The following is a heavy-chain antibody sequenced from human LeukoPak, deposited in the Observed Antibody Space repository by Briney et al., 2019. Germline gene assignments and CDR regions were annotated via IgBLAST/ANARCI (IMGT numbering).Heavy chain of an antibody. V-gene: IGHV3-21*01. CDR2: ISSSSSYI. J-gene: IGHJ4*02. D-gene: IGHD6-6*01. CDR1: GFTFGDYA. Sequence: GGSLRLSCTASGFTFGDYAMTWVRQAPGKGLEWVSSISSSSSYIYYADSVKGRFTISRDNAKNSLYLQMNSLRAEDTAVYYCAREYSSSKGDYWGQGTLVTVSS. CDR3: AREYSSSKGDY.